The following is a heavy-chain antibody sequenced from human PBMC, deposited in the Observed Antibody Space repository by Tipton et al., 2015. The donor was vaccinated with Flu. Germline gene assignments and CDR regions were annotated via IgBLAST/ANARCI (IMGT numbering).Heavy chain of an antibody. Sequence: TLSLTCTVSGGSVISSSYYWGWIRQPPGKGLEWIGSIYYSGSTYYNPSLKSRVTISVDTPKNQFSLKLSSVTAADTAVYYCARDGAGAYYDSSGYDYWGQGTLVTVSS. D-gene: IGHD3-22*01. CDR3: ARDGAGAYYDSSGYDY. CDR2: IYYSGST. V-gene: IGHV4-39*07. CDR1: GGSVISSSYY. J-gene: IGHJ4*02.